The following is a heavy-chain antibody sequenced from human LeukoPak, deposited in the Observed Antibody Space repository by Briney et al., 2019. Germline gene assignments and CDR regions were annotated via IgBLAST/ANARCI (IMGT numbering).Heavy chain of an antibody. Sequence: GGALRLSCAASGFTFIDYYMTWVRQAPGRGVGWVSYINSSGGTIYYADSVKGRVTISRDNAKNSLYLQINNLRAEETAVYYCVRGEEAYCATTICRKFDFWGQGTQVTVYS. CDR3: VRGEEAYCATTICRKFDF. CDR2: INSSGGTI. J-gene: IGHJ4*02. CDR1: GFTFIDYY. D-gene: IGHD2-2*01. V-gene: IGHV3-11*01.